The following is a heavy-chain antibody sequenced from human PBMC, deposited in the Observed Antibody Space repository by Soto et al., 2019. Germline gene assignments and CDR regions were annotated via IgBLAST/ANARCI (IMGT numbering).Heavy chain of an antibody. Sequence: PSETLSLTCTVSGGSISSYYWSWIRQPPGKGLEWIGYIYYSGSTNYNPSLKSRVTISVDTSKNQFSLKLSSVTAADTSVYYCARDDSSGRYGVDYWGQGTLVTVSS. CDR1: GGSISSYY. CDR3: ARDDSSGRYGVDY. D-gene: IGHD6-19*01. CDR2: IYYSGST. J-gene: IGHJ4*02. V-gene: IGHV4-59*01.